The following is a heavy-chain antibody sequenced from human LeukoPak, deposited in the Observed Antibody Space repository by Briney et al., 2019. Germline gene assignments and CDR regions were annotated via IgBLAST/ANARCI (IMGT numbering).Heavy chain of an antibody. J-gene: IGHJ4*02. CDR3: ARGFSTYYYDSSGYQDY. Sequence: GGSLRLSCAASGFTFSSYSMNWVRQAPGKGLEWVSSISSSSSYIYYADSVKGRFTISRDNAKNSLYLQMNSLRAEDTAVYYCARGFSTYYYDSSGYQDYWGQGTLVTVSS. CDR1: GFTFSSYS. V-gene: IGHV3-21*01. CDR2: ISSSSSYI. D-gene: IGHD3-22*01.